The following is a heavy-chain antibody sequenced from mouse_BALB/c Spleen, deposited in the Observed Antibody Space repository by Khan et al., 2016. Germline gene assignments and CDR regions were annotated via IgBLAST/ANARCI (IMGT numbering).Heavy chain of an antibody. D-gene: IGHD2-4*01. CDR3: ARYYDYYFDY. CDR2: ISYSGST. CDR1: GYSITSDYA. V-gene: IGHV3-2*02. J-gene: IGHJ2*01. Sequence: EVQLQESGPGLVKPSQSLSLTCTVTGYSITSDYAWNWIRQFPGNKLEWMGYISYSGSTSYNPSLKSRFSITRDTSKNQFFLQLNSVTTEDTATYYCARYYDYYFDYWGQGTTLTVSS.